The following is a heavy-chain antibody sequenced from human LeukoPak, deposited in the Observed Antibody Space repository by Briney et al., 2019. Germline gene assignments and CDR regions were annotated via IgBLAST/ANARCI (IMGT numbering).Heavy chain of an antibody. V-gene: IGHV1-18*04. CDR2: ISAYNGNT. Sequence: ASVKASCKASGYTFTSYGISWVRQAPGQGLEWMGWISAYNGNTNYAQKLQGRVTMTTDTSTSTAYMELRSLRSDDTAVYYCASQPYYYGSGGGRFDYWGQGTLVTVSS. J-gene: IGHJ4*02. D-gene: IGHD3-10*01. CDR3: ASQPYYYGSGGGRFDY. CDR1: GYTFTSYG.